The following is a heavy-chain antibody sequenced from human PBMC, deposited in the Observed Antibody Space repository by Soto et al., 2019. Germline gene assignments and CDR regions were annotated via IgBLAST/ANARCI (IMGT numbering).Heavy chain of an antibody. J-gene: IGHJ4*02. Sequence: QVQVVESGGGVVQPGRSLRLSCVASGFTISKYGMHWVRQAQGKALEWVAVIWYDGSYKYNVDSVKGRFTVSRDNSKNTLYLQMNSLKAEDTALYYCARGNWNNGYFDYWGQGTLVTVSS. CDR1: GFTISKYG. CDR2: IWYDGSYK. D-gene: IGHD1-1*01. CDR3: ARGNWNNGYFDY. V-gene: IGHV3-33*01.